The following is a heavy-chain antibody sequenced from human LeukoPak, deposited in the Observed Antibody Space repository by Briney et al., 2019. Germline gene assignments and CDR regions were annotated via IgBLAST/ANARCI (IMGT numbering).Heavy chain of an antibody. CDR3: ARHTTYSSASPMHY. V-gene: IGHV4-39*01. CDR2: IYYSGST. D-gene: IGHD6-6*01. CDR1: GGSISSSSYY. Sequence: SQTLSLTCNVAGGSISSSSYYWGWMRHPPGKGLEWIGSIYYSGSTYYKPSLKSRITIAVDTSKNQFSLKLSSVTAADTAVYYCARHTTYSSASPMHYWGQGNLVTVSS. J-gene: IGHJ4*02.